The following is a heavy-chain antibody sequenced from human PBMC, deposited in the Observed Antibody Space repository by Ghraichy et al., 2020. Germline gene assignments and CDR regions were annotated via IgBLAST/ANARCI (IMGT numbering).Heavy chain of an antibody. V-gene: IGHV3-23*01. Sequence: GGSLRLSCAASGFTFSNYAMSWVRQAPGKGLEWVSAISSSAAGTYYADSVKGRFTISRDNSKSTLFLQMGSLRAEDTAVYYCATRGGYSGGWYEGSWFAPWGQGTRVTVSS. CDR1: GFTFSNYA. CDR3: ATRGGYSGGWYEGSWFAP. J-gene: IGHJ5*02. D-gene: IGHD6-19*01. CDR2: ISSSAAGT.